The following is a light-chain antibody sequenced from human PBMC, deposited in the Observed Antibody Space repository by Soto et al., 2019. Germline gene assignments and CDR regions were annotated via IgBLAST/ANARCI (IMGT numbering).Light chain of an antibody. V-gene: IGKV3-20*01. CDR2: GAS. Sequence: EIVVTQSPGTLSLSPGERATLSCRASQSVSSSYLAWYQQKPGQAPRLLIYGASSRATGIPDRFSGSGSGADFTLTISRLEPEDFAVYYCQQYSSSPWTFGQGTKVEIK. CDR3: QQYSSSPWT. CDR1: QSVSSSY. J-gene: IGKJ1*01.